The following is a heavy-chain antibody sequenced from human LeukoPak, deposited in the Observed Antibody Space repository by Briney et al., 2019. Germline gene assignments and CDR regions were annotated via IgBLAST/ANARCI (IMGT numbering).Heavy chain of an antibody. CDR1: GSSISSGYY. V-gene: IGHV4-38-2*01. D-gene: IGHD3-10*01. CDR3: ARMPTMETFHV. Sequence: SETLSLTCAVSGSSISSGYYWGWIRQPLGKGLEWIGSIYHSGSTYYNPSLKSRVTISVDTSKNQFSLKLTSVTAADTAVYYCARMPTMETFHVWGQGTMVTVSS. CDR2: IYHSGST. J-gene: IGHJ3*01.